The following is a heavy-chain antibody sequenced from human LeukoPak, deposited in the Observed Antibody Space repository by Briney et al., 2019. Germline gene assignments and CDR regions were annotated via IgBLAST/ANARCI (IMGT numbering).Heavy chain of an antibody. CDR1: GYTFTSYD. V-gene: IGHV1-8*03. J-gene: IGHJ3*02. D-gene: IGHD3-22*01. Sequence: ASVKVSCKASGYTFTSYDIHWVRQATGQGLEWMGWMNPNSGNTGYAQKFQGRVTITRNTSISTAYMELSSLRSEDTAVYYCARGPPYYYDSRGAFDIWGQGTMVTVSS. CDR2: MNPNSGNT. CDR3: ARGPPYYYDSRGAFDI.